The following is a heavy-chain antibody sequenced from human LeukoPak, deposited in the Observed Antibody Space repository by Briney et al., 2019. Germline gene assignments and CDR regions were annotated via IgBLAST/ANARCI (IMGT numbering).Heavy chain of an antibody. CDR2: ISWNSGSI. Sequence: PGRSLRLSCAASGFTFDDYAMHWVRQAPGKGLEWVSGISWNSGSIGYPDSVKGRFTISRDNAKNSLYLQMNSLRAEDTALYYCAKDVAAVPLGNWFDPWGQGTLVTVSS. CDR1: GFTFDDYA. CDR3: AKDVAAVPLGNWFDP. D-gene: IGHD6-13*01. J-gene: IGHJ5*02. V-gene: IGHV3-9*01.